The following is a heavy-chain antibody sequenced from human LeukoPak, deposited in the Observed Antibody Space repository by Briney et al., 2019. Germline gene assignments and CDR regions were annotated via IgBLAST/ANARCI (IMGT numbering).Heavy chain of an antibody. CDR1: GFTFSSYA. Sequence: GGSLRLSCAASGFTFSSYAMHWVRQAPGKGLEYVSAISSNGGSTYYANSVKGRFTISRDNSKNTLYLQMGSLRAEDMAVYYCARVSQNLANDYWGQGTLVTVSS. J-gene: IGHJ4*02. V-gene: IGHV3-64*01. CDR3: ARVSQNLANDY. CDR2: ISSNGGST. D-gene: IGHD1-14*01.